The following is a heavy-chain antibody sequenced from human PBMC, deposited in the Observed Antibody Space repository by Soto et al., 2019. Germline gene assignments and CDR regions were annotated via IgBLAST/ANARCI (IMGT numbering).Heavy chain of an antibody. J-gene: IGHJ5*02. CDR2: ISGSGGNI. V-gene: IGHV3-23*01. Sequence: LRLSGAASGFTFSNYAMSWLRQTPGKGLEWVSSISGSGGNIYYAGSVKGRFTISRDNSKNTLYLQMNSLRADDTAVYYCAKGDNFDFLGKFNFFDPWGQGTLVSVSS. CDR1: GFTFSNYA. CDR3: AKGDNFDFLGKFNFFDP. D-gene: IGHD3-16*01.